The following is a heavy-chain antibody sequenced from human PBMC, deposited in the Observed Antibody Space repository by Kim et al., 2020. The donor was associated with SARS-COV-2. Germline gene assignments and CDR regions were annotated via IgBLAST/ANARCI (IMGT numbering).Heavy chain of an antibody. J-gene: IGHJ6*02. CDR3: AKKENTMVRGVIRFGYYYGMDV. Sequence: GGSLRLSCAASGFTFSSYAMSWVRQAPGKGLEWVSAISGSGGSTYYADSVKGRFTISRDNSKNTLYLQMNSLRAEDTAVYYCAKKENTMVRGVIRFGYYYGMDVWGQGATVTVSS. CDR2: ISGSGGST. CDR1: GFTFSSYA. D-gene: IGHD3-10*01. V-gene: IGHV3-23*01.